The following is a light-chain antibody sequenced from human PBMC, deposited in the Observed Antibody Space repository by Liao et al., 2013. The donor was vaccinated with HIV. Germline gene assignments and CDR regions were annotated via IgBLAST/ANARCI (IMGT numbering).Light chain of an antibody. Sequence: SYELTQPPSVSVARGKTARIICGGDSVGSETVHWYQQKAGQAPVLLINRDSDRPSGIPERFSGSNSGNTATLTISRVEAGNEADYYCQVWDTSSDSCVFGGGTKLTVL. J-gene: IGLJ3*02. V-gene: IGLV3-21*04. CDR1: SVGSET. CDR2: RDS. CDR3: QVWDTSSDSCV.